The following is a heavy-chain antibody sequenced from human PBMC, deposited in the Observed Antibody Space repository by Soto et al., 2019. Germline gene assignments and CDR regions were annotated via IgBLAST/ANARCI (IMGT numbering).Heavy chain of an antibody. D-gene: IGHD2-15*01. J-gene: IGHJ6*02. CDR2: IKQDGSEK. Sequence: EVQLVESGGGLVQPGGSLRLSCAASGFTFSSYWMSWVRQAPGKGLEWVANIKQDGSEKYYVDSVKGRFTISRDNAKNSLYLKMNSLRAEDTAVYYCARDPSVVVVAATPYYYYGMDVWAQGTTVTVSS. V-gene: IGHV3-7*01. CDR3: ARDPSVVVVAATPYYYYGMDV. CDR1: GFTFSSYW.